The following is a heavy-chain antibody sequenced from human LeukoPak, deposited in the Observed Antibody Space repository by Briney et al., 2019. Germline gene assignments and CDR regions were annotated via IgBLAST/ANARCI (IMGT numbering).Heavy chain of an antibody. V-gene: IGHV3-30*18. D-gene: IGHD1-26*01. Sequence: GGSLRLFCAASGFTFSNYGMHWVRQAPGKGLEWVAVISYDGSNKYYGDSVKGRFTISRDNSKNTLYLQMNSLRGEDTAVYYCAEQRVVGATSFDHWGQGTLVTVSS. J-gene: IGHJ4*02. CDR1: GFTFSNYG. CDR2: ISYDGSNK. CDR3: AEQRVVGATSFDH.